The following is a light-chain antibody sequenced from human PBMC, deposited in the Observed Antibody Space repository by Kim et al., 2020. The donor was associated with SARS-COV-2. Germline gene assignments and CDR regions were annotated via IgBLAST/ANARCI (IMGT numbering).Light chain of an antibody. Sequence: GQVVNSSCAESTSRTGRSCVHWCQHLPRTAPKLLIYRNNQRPTGVPDRFSGSKSGTSASLAISGLRSEDEADYYCAAWDDSLSGPVFGGGTQLTVL. CDR2: RNN. V-gene: IGLV1-47*01. J-gene: IGLJ3*02. CDR3: AAWDDSLSGPV. CDR1: TSRTGRSC.